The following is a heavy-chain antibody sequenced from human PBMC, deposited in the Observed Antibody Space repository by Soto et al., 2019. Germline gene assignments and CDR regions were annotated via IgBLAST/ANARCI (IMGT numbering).Heavy chain of an antibody. V-gene: IGHV4-59*01. Sequence: SKTLSLTCSVSVGSISSYYWSWSRQPPGKGLEWIGYIYYSGSTNYNPSLKSRVTISVDTSKNQFSLKLSSVTAADTAVYYCARETTVTTFDYWGQGTLVTVSS. CDR3: ARETTVTTFDY. D-gene: IGHD4-4*01. CDR1: VGSISSYY. CDR2: IYYSGST. J-gene: IGHJ4*02.